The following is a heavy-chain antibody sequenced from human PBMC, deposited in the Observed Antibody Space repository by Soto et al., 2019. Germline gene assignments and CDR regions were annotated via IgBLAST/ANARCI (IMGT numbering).Heavy chain of an antibody. V-gene: IGHV1-69*08. Sequence: QVQLVQSGAEVKKPGSSVKVSCKASRDTFSSYTISWVRQAPGQGLEWMGRSIPMLGLANYAQKCQGAVTMTADKATNTAYLELNSLRPEDTAVYYCARDRAVAPCAYWGQGTLVTVSS. J-gene: IGHJ4*02. D-gene: IGHD6-19*01. CDR1: RDTFSSYT. CDR3: ARDRAVAPCAY. CDR2: SIPMLGLA.